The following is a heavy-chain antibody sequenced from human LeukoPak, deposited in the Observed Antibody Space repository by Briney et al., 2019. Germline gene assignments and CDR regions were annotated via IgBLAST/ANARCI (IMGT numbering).Heavy chain of an antibody. CDR2: IYYSGST. CDR1: GGSISSGDYS. CDR3: ARGTYIVATRHFDY. D-gene: IGHD5-12*01. J-gene: IGHJ4*02. Sequence: SETLSLTCAVSGGSISSGDYSWSWIRQPPGKGLEWIGYIYYSGSTNYNPSLKSRVTISVDTSKNQFSLKLSSVTAADTAVYYCARGTYIVATRHFDYWGQGTLVTVSS. V-gene: IGHV4-61*08.